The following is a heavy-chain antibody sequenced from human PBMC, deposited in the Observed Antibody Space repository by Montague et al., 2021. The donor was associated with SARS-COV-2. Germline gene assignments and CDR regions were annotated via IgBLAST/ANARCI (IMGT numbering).Heavy chain of an antibody. Sequence: SETRSLTCTVSGGSISSYYWSWIRQPPGKGLEWIGYIYYSGSTNYNPSLKSRVTISVDTSKNQFSLKLSSVTAADTAVYYCARRALGYCSSTSCETAFDIWGQGTMVTVSS. D-gene: IGHD2-2*01. V-gene: IGHV4-59*08. CDR2: IYYSGST. CDR1: GGSISSYY. J-gene: IGHJ3*02. CDR3: ARRALGYCSSTSCETAFDI.